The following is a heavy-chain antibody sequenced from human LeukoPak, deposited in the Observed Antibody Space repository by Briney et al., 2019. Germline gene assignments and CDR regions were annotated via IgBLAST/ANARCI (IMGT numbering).Heavy chain of an antibody. V-gene: IGHV3-30*02. CDR1: VFTFSSYG. CDR2: IRYVGSNK. CDR3: AKASDYYGSGRGNHYYYYGMDV. J-gene: IGHJ6*02. D-gene: IGHD3-10*01. Sequence: GGSLRLSCAASVFTFSSYGMHWVRQAPGKGLEWVAFIRYVGSNKYYADSVKGRFTISRDNSKNTLYLPMNSLRAEDTAVYSCAKASDYYGSGRGNHYYYYGMDVWGQGTTVTVSS.